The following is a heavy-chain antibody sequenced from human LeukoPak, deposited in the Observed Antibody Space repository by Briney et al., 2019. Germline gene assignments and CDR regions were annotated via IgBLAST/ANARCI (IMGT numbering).Heavy chain of an antibody. CDR2: IYHSGST. CDR1: GYSISSGYY. J-gene: IGHJ4*02. D-gene: IGHD1-26*01. Sequence: SETLSLTCTVSGYSISSGYYWGWIRQPPGKGLEWIGSIYHSGSTYYNASLQSRVTISIDTSRNQFSLRLNSVTAADTAMYYCAKSGGYGLIDCWGQGTLVTVSS. CDR3: AKSGGYGLIDC. V-gene: IGHV4-38-2*02.